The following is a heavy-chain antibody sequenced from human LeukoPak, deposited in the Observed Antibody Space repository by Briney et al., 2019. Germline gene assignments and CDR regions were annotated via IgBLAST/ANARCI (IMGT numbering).Heavy chain of an antibody. D-gene: IGHD4-11*01. J-gene: IGHJ6*03. CDR2: ISSNGCST. Sequence: GGSLRLSCAASGFTFSSYAMHWVRQAPGKGLEYVSAISSNGCSTYYANSVKGRFTISRDNSKNTLYLQMGSLRAEDMAVYYCARGSNYREPNYYYYYMDVWGKGTTVTVSS. V-gene: IGHV3-64*01. CDR1: GFTFSSYA. CDR3: ARGSNYREPNYYYYYMDV.